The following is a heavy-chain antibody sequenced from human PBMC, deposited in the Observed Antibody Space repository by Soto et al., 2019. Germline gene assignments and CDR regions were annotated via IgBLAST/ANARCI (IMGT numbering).Heavy chain of an antibody. J-gene: IGHJ5*02. CDR1: GDTLTELS. D-gene: IGHD6-13*01. V-gene: IGHV1-24*01. Sequence: ASVKVSCKVSGDTLTELSLHWVRQAPGKGLEWMGGFDPEDGETIYAQKFQGRVTMTEDTSTDTAYMELSSLRSEDTAVYYCATSLQSIAAAGRSWGQGTLVTVSS. CDR3: ATSLQSIAAAGRS. CDR2: FDPEDGET.